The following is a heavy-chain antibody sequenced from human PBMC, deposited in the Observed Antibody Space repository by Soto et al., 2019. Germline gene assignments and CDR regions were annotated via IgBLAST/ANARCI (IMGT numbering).Heavy chain of an antibody. V-gene: IGHV1-3*01. CDR1: GYTFTSYA. CDR2: ISAGNGNT. Sequence: ASVKVSCKASGYTFTSYAIHWVRQAPGQTLEWMGWISAGNGNTKYSQKFQGRVTITRDTSANTAYMELSSLRSEDTAVYYCARGGNGDYSAEYFHHWGQGTLVTVSS. J-gene: IGHJ1*01. D-gene: IGHD4-17*01. CDR3: ARGGNGDYSAEYFHH.